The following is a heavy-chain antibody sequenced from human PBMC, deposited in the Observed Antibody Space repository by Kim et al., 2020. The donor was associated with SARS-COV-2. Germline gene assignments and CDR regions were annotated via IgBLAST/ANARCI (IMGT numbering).Heavy chain of an antibody. CDR3: ARDLSVPRGFDP. D-gene: IGHD4-17*01. J-gene: IGHJ5*02. CDR1: GFTFSSYS. V-gene: IGHV3-48*04. Sequence: GGSLRLSCAASGFTFSSYSMNWVRQAPGKGLEWVSYISSSSTIYYADSVKGRFTISRDNAKNSLYLQMNSLRAEDTAVYYCARDLSVPRGFDPWGQGTLVTVSS. CDR2: ISSSSTI.